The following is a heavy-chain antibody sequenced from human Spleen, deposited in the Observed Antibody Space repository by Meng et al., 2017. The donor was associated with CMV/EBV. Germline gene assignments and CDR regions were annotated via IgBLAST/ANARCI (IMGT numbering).Heavy chain of an antibody. V-gene: IGHV4-4*02. D-gene: IGHD5-12*01. CDR3: ARVVGSYSGYDY. Sequence: CAVSGGSISSSNWWSWVRQPPGKGLEWIGEINRSGSTNYNPSLKSRVTISVDTSKNQFSLRLSSVTAADTAVYYCARVVGSYSGYDYWGQGTLVTVSS. J-gene: IGHJ4*02. CDR2: INRSGST. CDR1: GGSISSSNW.